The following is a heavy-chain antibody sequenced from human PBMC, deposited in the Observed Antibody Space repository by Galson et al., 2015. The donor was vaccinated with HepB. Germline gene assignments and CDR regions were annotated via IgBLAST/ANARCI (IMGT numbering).Heavy chain of an antibody. Sequence: CAISGDSVSANTAVWNWIRQSPSRGLEWLGRTPYRSKWQKDYAVSMKSRITISTDTSRNQVSLQLNSMSPEDTAVYYCAYGVDVWGQGTTVTVSS. CDR3: AYGVDV. CDR1: GDSVSANTAV. CDR2: TPYRSKWQK. V-gene: IGHV6-1*01. J-gene: IGHJ6*02.